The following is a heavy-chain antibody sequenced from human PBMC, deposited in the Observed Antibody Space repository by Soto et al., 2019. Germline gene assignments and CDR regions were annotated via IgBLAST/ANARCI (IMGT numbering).Heavy chain of an antibody. CDR1: GFTFSSYG. V-gene: IGHV3-33*01. CDR2: IWYDGSNK. J-gene: IGHJ4*02. CDR3: ARESQRITMVRGVISGLKYYFDY. D-gene: IGHD3-10*01. Sequence: PGGLLRLSCAASGFTFSSYGMHWVRQAPGKGLEWVAVIWYDGSNKYYADSVKGRFTISRDNSKNTLYLQMNSLGAEDTAVYYCARESQRITMVRGVISGLKYYFDYWGQGTLVTVSS.